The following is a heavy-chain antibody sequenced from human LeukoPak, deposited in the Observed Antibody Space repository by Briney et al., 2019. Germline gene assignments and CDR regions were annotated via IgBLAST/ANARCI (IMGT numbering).Heavy chain of an antibody. CDR1: GLTFNNDW. Sequence: GGSLRLSCAASGLTFNNDWMSWVRQAPGKGLEWVGRIKSRTYGATTDYAAPVKGRFTISRDDSKNTVYLQMNSLETEDTAVYYCSTDASNYWGQGTLVTVSS. CDR3: STDASNY. CDR2: IKSRTYGATT. V-gene: IGHV3-15*01. J-gene: IGHJ4*02. D-gene: IGHD6-6*01.